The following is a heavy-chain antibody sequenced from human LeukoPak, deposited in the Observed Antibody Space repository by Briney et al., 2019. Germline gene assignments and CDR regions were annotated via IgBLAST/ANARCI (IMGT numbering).Heavy chain of an antibody. CDR2: IEQDGSDI. CDR1: GFTFSNLW. V-gene: IGHV3-7*03. D-gene: IGHD6-19*01. CDR3: VGGSGWLGDS. Sequence: GGSLRLSCTVSGFTFSNLWMTWVRQAPGKGLEWVANIEQDGSDIYYMDSVKGRFTISRDNAKNSLYLQMNSLRAEDTAMYYCVGGSGWLGDSWGRGTLVTVSS. J-gene: IGHJ4*02.